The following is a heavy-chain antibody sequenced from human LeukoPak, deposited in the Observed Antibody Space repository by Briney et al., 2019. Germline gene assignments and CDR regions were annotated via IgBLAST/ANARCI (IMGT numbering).Heavy chain of an antibody. J-gene: IGHJ4*02. CDR1: GFSFSSYA. CDR3: ARDGGDGYNSLDC. V-gene: IGHV3-30*04. D-gene: IGHD5-24*01. Sequence: PGGSLRLSCAASGFSFSSYAIHWVRQAPGKGLECMAVISHDGNRRYYADSVKGRFTISRDNSKNTLYLQMNSPRGEDTAVYYCARDGGDGYNSLDCWGQGTLVIVSS. CDR2: ISHDGNRR.